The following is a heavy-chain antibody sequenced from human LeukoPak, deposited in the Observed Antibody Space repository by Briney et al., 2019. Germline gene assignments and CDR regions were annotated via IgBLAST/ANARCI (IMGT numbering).Heavy chain of an antibody. CDR3: ARGRRDGYNYYFDY. CDR2: IIHILGIA. V-gene: IGHV1-69*04. CDR1: GYTFTSYA. Sequence: SVKVSCKASGYTFTSYAISWVRQAPGQGLEWMGRIIHILGIANYAQKFQGRVTITADKSTSTAYMELSSLRSEDTAVYYCARGRRDGYNYYFDYWGQGTLVTVSS. J-gene: IGHJ4*02. D-gene: IGHD5-24*01.